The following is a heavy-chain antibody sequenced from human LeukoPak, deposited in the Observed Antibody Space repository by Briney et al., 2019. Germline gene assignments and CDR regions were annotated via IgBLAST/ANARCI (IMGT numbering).Heavy chain of an antibody. Sequence: GGSLRLSCAASGFTFSSYAVSWVRQAPGKGLEWVSAISGSGGSTYYADSVKGRFTISRDNSKNTLYLQMNSLRAEDTAVYYCAKGQTTVLAWNWFDPWGQGTLVTVSS. CDR3: AKGQTTVLAWNWFDP. D-gene: IGHD4-17*01. CDR1: GFTFSSYA. J-gene: IGHJ5*02. V-gene: IGHV3-23*01. CDR2: ISGSGGST.